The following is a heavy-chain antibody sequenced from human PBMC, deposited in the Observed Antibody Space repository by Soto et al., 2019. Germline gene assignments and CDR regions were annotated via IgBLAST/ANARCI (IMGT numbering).Heavy chain of an antibody. V-gene: IGHV3-21*01. CDR3: ARDITGGSYFSSAFDI. J-gene: IGHJ3*02. Sequence: PGGSLRLSCAASGFTFSTYTMNWVRLAPGKGLEWVSSISSSSSYIYYADSVKGRFTISRDNAKNSLYLQMNSLRAEDTAVYYCARDITGGSYFSSAFDIWGQGTMVTVSS. CDR2: ISSSSSYI. D-gene: IGHD1-20*01. CDR1: GFTFSTYT.